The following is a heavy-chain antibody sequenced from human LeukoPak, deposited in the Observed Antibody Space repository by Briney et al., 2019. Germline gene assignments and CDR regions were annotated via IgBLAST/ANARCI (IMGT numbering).Heavy chain of an antibody. CDR2: IYYSGST. V-gene: IGHV4-39*01. CDR1: GGSISSSSYY. D-gene: IGHD2-2*01. Sequence: SETLSLTCTVSGGSISSSSYYWGWIRQPPGKGLEWIGSIYYSGSTYYNPSLKSRVTISVDTSKNQFSLKLSSVTAADTAVYYCARRALVVVPAALGADAFDIWGQGTMVTVSS. CDR3: ARRALVVVPAALGADAFDI. J-gene: IGHJ3*02.